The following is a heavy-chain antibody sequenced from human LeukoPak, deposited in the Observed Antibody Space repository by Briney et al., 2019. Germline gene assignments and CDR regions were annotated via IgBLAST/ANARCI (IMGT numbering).Heavy chain of an antibody. D-gene: IGHD3-16*01. Sequence: GGSLRLSCAASGFTFSSYWMNWARQAPGKGLEWVASINHNGNVNYYVDSVKGRFTLSRDNAKNSLYLQMSNLRAEDTAVYFCAGGGGLDVWGQGATVTVSS. V-gene: IGHV3-7*03. CDR3: AGGGGLDV. J-gene: IGHJ6*02. CDR2: INHNGNVN. CDR1: GFTFSSYW.